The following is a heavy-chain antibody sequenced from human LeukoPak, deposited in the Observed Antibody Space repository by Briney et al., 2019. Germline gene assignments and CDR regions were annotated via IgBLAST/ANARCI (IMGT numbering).Heavy chain of an antibody. CDR2: ISGSGGST. CDR3: AKDLPLTLLLVSFSYYFDY. D-gene: IGHD6-6*01. J-gene: IGHJ4*02. CDR1: GFTFSSYA. V-gene: IGHV3-23*01. Sequence: GGSLRLSCAASGFTFSSYAMSWVRQAPGKGLEWVSAISGSGGSTYYADSVKGRFTISRDNSKNTLYLQMNSLKAEDTAVYYCAKDLPLTLLLVSFSYYFDYWGQGTLVTVSS.